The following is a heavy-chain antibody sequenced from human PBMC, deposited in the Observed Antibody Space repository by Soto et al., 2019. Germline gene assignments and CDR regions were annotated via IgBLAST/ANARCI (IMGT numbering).Heavy chain of an antibody. Sequence: PVESLKISCKGSGYSFTSYWIGWVRQMPGKGLEWMGIIYPGDSDTRYSPSFQGQVTISADKSISTAYLQWSSLKASDTAMYYCATSSGKGAFAYYYYGMDVWGQGTTVTVSS. CDR2: IYPGDSDT. J-gene: IGHJ6*02. D-gene: IGHD1-26*01. CDR1: GYSFTSYW. CDR3: ATSSGKGAFAYYYYGMDV. V-gene: IGHV5-51*01.